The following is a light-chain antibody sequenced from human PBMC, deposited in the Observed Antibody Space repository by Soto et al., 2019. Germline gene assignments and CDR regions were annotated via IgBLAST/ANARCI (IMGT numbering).Light chain of an antibody. J-gene: IGKJ4*01. CDR1: QNVHSN. Sequence: EVVMTQSPATLSVSPGDGATLSCRASQNVHSNLAWYQQKPGQAPRLLIYDTSTRATDIPFKFSGGGSGTEFNLTISSLQSEDFAVYYCQQYNNWPLTFGGGTKVEIK. CDR3: QQYNNWPLT. CDR2: DTS. V-gene: IGKV3-15*01.